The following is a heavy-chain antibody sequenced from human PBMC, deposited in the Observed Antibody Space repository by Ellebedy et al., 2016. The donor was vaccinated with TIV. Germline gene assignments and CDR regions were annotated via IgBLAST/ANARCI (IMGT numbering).Heavy chain of an antibody. CDR1: GSSFTSYW. D-gene: IGHD4-23*01. CDR2: IYPGDSDT. Sequence: GESLKISCQGSGSSFTSYWIGWVRQMPGKGLEWMGIIYPGDSDTRYSPSFQGQVTISADKFISIAYLQWSSLKASDTAIYYCARDPVGVGPAFDVWGQGTMVTVSS. J-gene: IGHJ3*01. CDR3: ARDPVGVGPAFDV. V-gene: IGHV5-51*01.